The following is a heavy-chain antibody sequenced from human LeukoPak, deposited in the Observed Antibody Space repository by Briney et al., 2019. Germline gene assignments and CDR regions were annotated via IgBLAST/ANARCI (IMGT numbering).Heavy chain of an antibody. CDR3: AKRLNRVVTVDWFDP. V-gene: IGHV3-23*01. D-gene: IGHD2-21*02. J-gene: IGHJ5*02. Sequence: GGSLRLSCAGSGFTFSGYAISWVRQAPGKGLEWVSGISGSGVNTYYADSVKGRFTISRDNSKNTLYLQMNSLRAEDTAVYYCAKRLNRVVTVDWFDPWGQGTLVTVSS. CDR2: ISGSGVNT. CDR1: GFTFSGYA.